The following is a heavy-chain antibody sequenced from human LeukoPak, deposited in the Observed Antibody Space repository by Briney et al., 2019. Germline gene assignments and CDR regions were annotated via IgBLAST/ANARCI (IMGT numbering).Heavy chain of an antibody. Sequence: PSETLSLTCAVYGGSFNGYYWSWIRQPPGKGLEWIGEISHSGSTNYNPSLKSRVTISVDTSKNQFSLKLSSVTAADTAVYYCARGGQLVRRGYFDYWGQGTLVTVSS. CDR2: ISHSGST. D-gene: IGHD6-6*01. V-gene: IGHV4-34*01. CDR3: ARGGQLVRRGYFDY. CDR1: GGSFNGYY. J-gene: IGHJ4*02.